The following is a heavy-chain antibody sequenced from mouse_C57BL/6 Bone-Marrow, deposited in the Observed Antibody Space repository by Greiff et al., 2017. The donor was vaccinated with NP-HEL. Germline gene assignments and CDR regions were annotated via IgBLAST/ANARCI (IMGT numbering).Heavy chain of an antibody. CDR3: ARDDYDPFDY. CDR2: IYPGSGST. CDR1: GYTFTSYW. Sequence: VQLQQPGAELVKPGASVKMSCKASGYTFTSYWITWVKQRPGQGLEWIGDIYPGSGSTNYNEKFKSKATLTVVTSSSTAYMQLSSLTSEDSAVYYCARDDYDPFDYWGQGTTLTVSS. J-gene: IGHJ2*01. V-gene: IGHV1-55*01. D-gene: IGHD2-4*01.